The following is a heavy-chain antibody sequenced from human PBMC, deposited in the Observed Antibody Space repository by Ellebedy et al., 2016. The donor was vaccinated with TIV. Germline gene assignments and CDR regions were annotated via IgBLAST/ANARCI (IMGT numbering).Heavy chain of an antibody. V-gene: IGHV4-39*01. CDR2: VYYNGNT. D-gene: IGHD3-22*01. Sequence: SETLSLTCTVSGGSIRRSSYYWGWIRQPPGKGLEWIGNVYYNGNTDYNPSLKSRVTISVDTSKNQFSLKLSSVTASDTAVYYCARHGPQWFDAFDLWGLGTLVTVSS. J-gene: IGHJ3*01. CDR3: ARHGPQWFDAFDL. CDR1: GGSIRRSSYY.